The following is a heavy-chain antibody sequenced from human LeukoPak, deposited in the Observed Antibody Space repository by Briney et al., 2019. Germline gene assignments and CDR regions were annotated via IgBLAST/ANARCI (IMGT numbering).Heavy chain of an antibody. CDR2: ISYDGSNK. CDR1: GFTFSSYG. D-gene: IGHD3-22*01. V-gene: IGHV3-30*03. J-gene: IGHJ3*02. Sequence: PGGSLRLSCAASGFTFSSYGMRWVRQAPGKGLEWVAVISYDGSNKYYADSVKGRFTISRDNSKNTLYLQMNSLRAEDAAVYYCATTYYSDSSGYYTGAFDIWGQGTMVTVSS. CDR3: ATTYYSDSSGYYTGAFDI.